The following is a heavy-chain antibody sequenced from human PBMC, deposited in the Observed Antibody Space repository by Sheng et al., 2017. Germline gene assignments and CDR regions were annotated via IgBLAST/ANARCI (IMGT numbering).Heavy chain of an antibody. CDR3: AHSRADILTGYRTDDAFDI. Sequence: QITLKESGPTLVKPTQTLTLTCTFSGFSLSTSGVGVGWIRQPPGKALEWLALIYWNDDKRYSPSLKSRLTITKDTSKNQVVLTMTNMDPVDTATYYCAHSRADILTGYRTDDAFDIWGQGTMVTVSS. J-gene: IGHJ3*02. CDR2: IYWNDDK. D-gene: IGHD3-9*01. CDR1: GFSLSTSGVG. V-gene: IGHV2-5*01.